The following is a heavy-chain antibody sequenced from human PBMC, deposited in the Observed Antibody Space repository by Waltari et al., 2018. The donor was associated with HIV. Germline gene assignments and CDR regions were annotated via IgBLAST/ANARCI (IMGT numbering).Heavy chain of an antibody. J-gene: IGHJ6*02. V-gene: IGHV3-7*03. CDR2: INQDGSQK. D-gene: IGHD3-3*01. CDR3: AREYYDFWSGYYTTGLDV. Sequence: DEQLVESGGGLVQPGASLRLPCEASAFTISSYLMKWVRQPPGKGLEWVANINQDGSQKYYVDSVKGRFNISRDNSRNSIYLQLNNLTAGDTAVYYCAREYYDFWSGYYTTGLDVWGQGTTVIVS. CDR1: AFTISSYL.